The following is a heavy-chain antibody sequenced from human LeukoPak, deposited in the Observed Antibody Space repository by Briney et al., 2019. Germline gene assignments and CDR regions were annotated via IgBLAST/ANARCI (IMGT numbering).Heavy chain of an antibody. CDR1: GYSISSGYY. D-gene: IGHD3-10*01. V-gene: IGHV4-38-2*02. CDR3: AREDYYGSGGDY. J-gene: IGHJ4*02. Sequence: SETLSLTCTVSGYSISSGYYCGWIRQPPGKGLEWIGSIYHSGSTYYNPSLKSRVTISVDTSKNQFSLKLSSVTAADTAVYYCAREDYYGSGGDYWGQGTLVTVSS. CDR2: IYHSGST.